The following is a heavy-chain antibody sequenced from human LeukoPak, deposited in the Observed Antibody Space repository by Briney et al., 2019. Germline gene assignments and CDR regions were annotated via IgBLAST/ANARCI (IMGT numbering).Heavy chain of an antibody. CDR1: GFTFSSYW. V-gene: IGHV3-74*01. D-gene: IGHD3-22*01. CDR2: INSDGSST. CDR3: ARVDYYDSSGYYMDAFDI. Sequence: GGSLRLSCAASGFTFSSYWMHWVRQAPGKGLVWVSRINSDGSSTSYADSVKGRFTISRDNAKNTLYLQMNSPRAEDTAVYYCARVDYYDSSGYYMDAFDIWGQGTMVTVSS. J-gene: IGHJ3*02.